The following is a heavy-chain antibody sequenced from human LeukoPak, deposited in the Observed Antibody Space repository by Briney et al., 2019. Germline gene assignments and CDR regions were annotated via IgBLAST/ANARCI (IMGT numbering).Heavy chain of an antibody. CDR3: ARGIFGVVIISYYYGMGV. CDR1: GFTFSDYY. Sequence: GSLRLSCAASGFTFSDYYMSWIRQAPGKRLEWVSYISSTGSTIYYADSVKGRFTISRDNAKNSLYMQMNSLRAEDTAVYYCARGIFGVVIISYYYGMGVWGQGTTVTVSS. CDR2: ISSTGSTI. V-gene: IGHV3-11*01. J-gene: IGHJ6*02. D-gene: IGHD3-3*01.